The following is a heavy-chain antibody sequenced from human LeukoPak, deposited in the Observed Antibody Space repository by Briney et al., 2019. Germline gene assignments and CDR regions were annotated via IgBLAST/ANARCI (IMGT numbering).Heavy chain of an antibody. V-gene: IGHV3-21*01. D-gene: IGHD3-22*01. CDR2: ISSSSSYI. CDR3: ARACYYDTSGYCHDAFDL. Sequence: KPGGSLRLSCAASGFTFSSYSMNWVRQAPGKGLEWVSSISSSSSYIYYADSVKGRFTISRDNAKNSLYLQMNSLRAEDTAVYYCARACYYDTSGYCHDAFDLWGQGTMVTVSS. CDR1: GFTFSSYS. J-gene: IGHJ3*01.